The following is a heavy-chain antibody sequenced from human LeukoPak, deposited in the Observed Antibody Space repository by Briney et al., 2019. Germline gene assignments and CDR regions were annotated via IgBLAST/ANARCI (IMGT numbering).Heavy chain of an antibody. CDR2: MYYSGNT. J-gene: IGHJ3*02. D-gene: IGHD1-26*01. CDR1: GGSISSYY. Sequence: ASETLSLTCNVSGGSISSYYWSWTRQPPGKGLEWIGYMYYSGNTNYNPSLKSRVTTSVDSSKNQFSLKLSSVTAADTAVYYCARHTLVGARNAFDIWGQGTMVTVSS. CDR3: ARHTLVGARNAFDI. V-gene: IGHV4-59*08.